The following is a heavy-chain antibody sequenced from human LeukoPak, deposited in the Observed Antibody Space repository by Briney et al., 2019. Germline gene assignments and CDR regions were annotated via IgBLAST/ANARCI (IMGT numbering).Heavy chain of an antibody. D-gene: IGHD2-15*01. V-gene: IGHV1-18*01. J-gene: IGHJ6*03. CDR3: ARVGLVANEYGFYFYMDV. CDR2: MSGSNGNT. CDR1: GYTFCDYG. Sequence: ASVTLSCIPSGYTFCDYGITWVRQAPGEGLERMGAMSGSNGNTKYAESLQGRVTMNIDTSTSTAYMDLRSLGSDDTAVYYCARVGLVANEYGFYFYMDVWGKGTTAIVSS.